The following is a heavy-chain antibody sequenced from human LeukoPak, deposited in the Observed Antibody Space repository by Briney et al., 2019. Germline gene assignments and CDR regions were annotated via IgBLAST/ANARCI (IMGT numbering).Heavy chain of an antibody. J-gene: IGHJ4*02. CDR2: IVYDGSNK. Sequence: GGSLRLSCAVSEFTFSNYGMHWVRQAPGKGLEWVAFIVYDGSNKFYADSVKGRFTISRDNSKNTLYLQMNSLRAEDTAVYYCARDYDSSGYYYGLDYWGQGTLVTVSS. CDR3: ARDYDSSGYYYGLDY. D-gene: IGHD3-22*01. V-gene: IGHV3-33*01. CDR1: EFTFSNYG.